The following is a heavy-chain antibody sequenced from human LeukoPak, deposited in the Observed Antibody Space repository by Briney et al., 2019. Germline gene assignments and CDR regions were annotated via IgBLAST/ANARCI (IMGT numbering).Heavy chain of an antibody. CDR1: GFTFSTYG. CDR2: LWYDGSKK. V-gene: IGHV3-33*01. D-gene: IGHD1-26*01. Sequence: HPGRSLRPSCVASGFTFSTYGMHWVRQAPGKGPEWVAVLWYDGSKKYYADSVKGLFTISRDNSKNTVYLQMNILRAEDTAVYYCARDPRYLYGESYFAYYFDYWGQGTLVTVSS. J-gene: IGHJ4*02. CDR3: ARDPRYLYGESYFAYYFDY.